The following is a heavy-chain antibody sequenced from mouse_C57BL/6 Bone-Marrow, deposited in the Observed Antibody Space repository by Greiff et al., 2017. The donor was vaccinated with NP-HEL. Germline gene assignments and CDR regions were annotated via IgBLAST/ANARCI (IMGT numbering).Heavy chain of an antibody. J-gene: IGHJ2*01. V-gene: IGHV5-6*01. CDR2: ISSGASYT. D-gene: IGHD1-1*01. Sequence: EVKLMESGGDLVKPGGSLKLSCAASGFTFSSYGMSWVRQTPDKRLEWVATISSGASYTYYPDSVKGRFTISRDNAKNTLYLQMSSLTSEDTAMYYCARLPLYYYGSIDYWGQGTTLTVSS. CDR3: ARLPLYYYGSIDY. CDR1: GFTFSSYG.